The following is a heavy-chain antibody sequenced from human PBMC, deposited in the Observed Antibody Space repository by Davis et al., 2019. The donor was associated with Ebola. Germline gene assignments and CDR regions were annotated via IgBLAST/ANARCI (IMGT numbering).Heavy chain of an antibody. CDR1: GGSISSYY. Sequence: MPGGSLRLSCTVSGGSISSYYWSWIRQPPGKGLEWIGYIYYSGSTNYNPSLKSRVTISLDKSKNQFSLKLSSVTAADTAVYYCARGTMVRGVIITPFDYWGQGTLVTVSS. CDR3: ARGTMVRGVIITPFDY. J-gene: IGHJ4*02. CDR2: IYYSGST. V-gene: IGHV4-59*08. D-gene: IGHD3-10*01.